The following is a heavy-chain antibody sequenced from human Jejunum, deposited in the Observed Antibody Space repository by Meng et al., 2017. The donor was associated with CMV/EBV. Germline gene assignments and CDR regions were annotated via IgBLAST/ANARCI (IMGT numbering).Heavy chain of an antibody. J-gene: IGHJ4*02. CDR3: ATEDWNADY. CDR2: ISPSGGNS. CDR1: GFTFSTDA. V-gene: IGHV3-23*01. Sequence: EVYLLESGGGLVQPGGSLRLSCAASGFTFSTDAMHWVRQAPGKGLEWVSGISPSGGNSHYADSVKGWFTISRDNSKNTLYLQMNNLRAEDTAVYYCATEDWNADYWGQGTLVTVSS. D-gene: IGHD1-1*01.